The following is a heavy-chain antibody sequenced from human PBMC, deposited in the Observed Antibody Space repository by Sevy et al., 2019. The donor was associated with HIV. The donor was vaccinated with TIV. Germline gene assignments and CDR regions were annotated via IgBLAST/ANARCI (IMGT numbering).Heavy chain of an antibody. Sequence: ASVKVSCKASGYTFAGYYIHWVRQAPGQGLEWMGRINPNSGVTDYAQKFQGSVTMTTDTSTKTGYMDLSSLRSDDTAMYYCARGKNVLRPLEWLSDFDYWGQGSLVTVSS. D-gene: IGHD3-3*01. J-gene: IGHJ4*01. CDR2: INPNSGVT. CDR1: GYTFAGYY. CDR3: ARGKNVLRPLEWLSDFDY. V-gene: IGHV1-2*02.